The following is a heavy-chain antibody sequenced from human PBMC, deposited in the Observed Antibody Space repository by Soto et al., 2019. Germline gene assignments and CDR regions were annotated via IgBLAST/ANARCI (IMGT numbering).Heavy chain of an antibody. J-gene: IGHJ3*02. D-gene: IGHD3-16*01. Sequence: QVQLQESGPGLVKPSETLSLTCTVSGGSISNVRYYWSWIRQRPGEGLEWIGYIYYSGTIHSNPSLRSRTSLSVDTSKNQFSLSLTSVTAADTAVYYCAREESGKRGGFVFDIWGQGTIITVSS. V-gene: IGHV4-31*03. CDR1: GGSISNVRYY. CDR3: AREESGKRGGFVFDI. CDR2: IYYSGTI.